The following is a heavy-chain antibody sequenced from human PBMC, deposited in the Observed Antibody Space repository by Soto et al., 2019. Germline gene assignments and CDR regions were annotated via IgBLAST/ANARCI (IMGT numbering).Heavy chain of an antibody. V-gene: IGHV3-30*18. J-gene: IGHJ1*01. CDR2: ISSDGSNK. CDR1: GFTFSSYG. Sequence: QVQLVESGGGVDQPGRSLRLSCAASGFTFSSYGMHWVRQAPGKGLEWVAVISSDGSNKNYADSVKGRFTISRDNSKNTLYLEMNSLRAEDTAVYYCAKDLGASGSYYKGYFQHWGQGTLVTVSS. CDR3: AKDLGASGSYYKGYFQH. D-gene: IGHD3-10*01.